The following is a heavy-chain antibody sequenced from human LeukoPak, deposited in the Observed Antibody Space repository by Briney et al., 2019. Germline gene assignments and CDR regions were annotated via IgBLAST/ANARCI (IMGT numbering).Heavy chain of an antibody. CDR2: MSSSGDT. V-gene: IGHV4-39*02. J-gene: IGHJ4*02. CDR3: SRRRAQDSSSWSIFDY. Sequence: SETLSLTCTVSGGSISSSNYYWGWIRQPPGKGLEWIGSMSSSGDTYYNPSLKSRVTISVDTSKNNFSLKFNSVTAADTAMYYCSRRRAQDSSSWSIFDYWGQGTLVTVSS. CDR1: GGSISSSNYY. D-gene: IGHD6-13*01.